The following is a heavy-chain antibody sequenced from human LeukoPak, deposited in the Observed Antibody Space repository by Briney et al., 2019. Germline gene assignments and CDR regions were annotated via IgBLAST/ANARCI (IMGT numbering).Heavy chain of an antibody. V-gene: IGHV3-15*01. CDR3: SLERFCSGGSCLMY. J-gene: IGHJ4*02. Sequence: GGSLRLSCAASGFTFTNAWMSWVRQAPGKGLEWIGRITGGTTDYAAPVKGRFTISRDDSKNTLYLQMNSPKTEDTAVYYCSLERFCSGGSCLMYWGQGTLVTVSS. CDR1: GFTFTNAW. CDR2: ITGGTT. D-gene: IGHD2-15*01.